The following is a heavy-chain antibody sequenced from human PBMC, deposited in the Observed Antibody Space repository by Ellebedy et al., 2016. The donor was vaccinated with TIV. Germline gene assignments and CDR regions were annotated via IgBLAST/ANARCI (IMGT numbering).Heavy chain of an antibody. Sequence: PGGSLRLSCAASGFTFSSYAMHWVRQAPGKGLEWVAVISYDGSNKYYADSVKGRFTISRDNSKNTLYLQMNSLRAEDTAVYYCARGNSGYDACYLEYWGQGTLVTGSS. CDR1: GFTFSSYA. J-gene: IGHJ4*02. V-gene: IGHV3-30-3*01. CDR2: ISYDGSNK. D-gene: IGHD5-12*01. CDR3: ARGNSGYDACYLEY.